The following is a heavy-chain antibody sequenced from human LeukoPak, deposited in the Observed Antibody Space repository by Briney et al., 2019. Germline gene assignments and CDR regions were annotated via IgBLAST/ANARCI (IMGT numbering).Heavy chain of an antibody. Sequence: GGSLRLSCAASGFNFNVYAMTWVRQAPGKGLEWVSAISGSGGSTYYADSVKGRFTISRDNSKNTLYLQMNSLRAEDTAVYYCAKDQDDFWSATDYWGQGTLVTVSS. CDR2: ISGSGGST. J-gene: IGHJ4*02. CDR3: AKDQDDFWSATDY. D-gene: IGHD3-3*01. CDR1: GFNFNVYA. V-gene: IGHV3-23*01.